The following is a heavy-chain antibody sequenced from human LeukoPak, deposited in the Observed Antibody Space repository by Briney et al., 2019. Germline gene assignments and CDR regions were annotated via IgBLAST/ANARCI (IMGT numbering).Heavy chain of an antibody. D-gene: IGHD3-22*01. CDR2: IYYSGST. CDR3: ARDTYDSSGYYHDY. V-gene: IGHV4-59*01. J-gene: IGHJ4*02. Sequence: SETLSLTCTVSGGSISSYYWSWIRQPPGKGLEWIGYIYYSGSTNYNPSLKSRVTISVDTSKNQFSLKLSSVTAADTAVYYCARDTYDSSGYYHDYWGRGTLVTVSS. CDR1: GGSISSYY.